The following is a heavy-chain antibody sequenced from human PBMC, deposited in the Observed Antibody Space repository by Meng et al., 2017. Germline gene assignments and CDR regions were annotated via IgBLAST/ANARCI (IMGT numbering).Heavy chain of an antibody. CDR3: ATESA. V-gene: IGHV3-66*01. J-gene: IGHJ5*02. CDR2: IYSGGST. Sequence: GQLVESGGALVQPGGSLRLSCVASGFTVSSNYMSWVRQAPGKGLEWVSLIYSGGSTYYSDSVKGRFTISRDNSKNTLYLQMNSLRAEDTAVYYCATESAWGQGTLVTVSS. CDR1: GFTVSSNY.